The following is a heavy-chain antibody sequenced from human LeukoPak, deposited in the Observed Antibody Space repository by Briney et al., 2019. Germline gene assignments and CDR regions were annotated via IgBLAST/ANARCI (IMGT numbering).Heavy chain of an antibody. CDR2: ISAYNGNT. J-gene: IGHJ5*02. V-gene: IGHV1-18*01. Sequence: GASVKVSCKASGYTFTSYAMNWVRQAPGQGLEWMGWISAYNGNTNYAQKLQGRATMTTDTSTSTAYMELRSLRSDDTAVYYCARGITGTPFDPWGQGTLVTVSS. CDR3: ARGITGTPFDP. D-gene: IGHD1-7*01. CDR1: GYTFTSYA.